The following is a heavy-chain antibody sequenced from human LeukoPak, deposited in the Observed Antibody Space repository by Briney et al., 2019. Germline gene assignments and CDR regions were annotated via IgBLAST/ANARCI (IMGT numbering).Heavy chain of an antibody. Sequence: ASVEVSCKASGYTFTGYYMHWVRQTPGQGLEWMGWINPNSGGTNYAQKFQGRVTMTRDTSISTAYMELSRLRSDDTAVYYCARGIAVAGTVWFDPWGQGTLVTVSS. D-gene: IGHD6-19*01. V-gene: IGHV1-2*02. CDR2: INPNSGGT. J-gene: IGHJ5*02. CDR3: ARGIAVAGTVWFDP. CDR1: GYTFTGYY.